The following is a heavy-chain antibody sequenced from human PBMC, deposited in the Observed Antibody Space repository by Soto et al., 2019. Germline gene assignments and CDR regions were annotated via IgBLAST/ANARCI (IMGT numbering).Heavy chain of an antibody. CDR1: GFTFVNFA. J-gene: IGHJ4*02. Sequence: QVQLVESGGGVVHPGRSLRLSCATSGFTFVNFALHWVRQVPGKGLEWVAGISYDATKEYYADSVKGQFIISRDSSKNTVFLQMNDLRPEDTAVYYCAREGPLDIWSGLGLDYWGQGTLVTVSS. D-gene: IGHD3-3*01. CDR2: ISYDATKE. CDR3: AREGPLDIWSGLGLDY. V-gene: IGHV3-30-3*01.